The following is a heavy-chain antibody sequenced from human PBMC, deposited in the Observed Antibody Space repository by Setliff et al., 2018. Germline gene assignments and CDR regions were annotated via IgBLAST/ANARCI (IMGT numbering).Heavy chain of an antibody. V-gene: IGHV4-59*01. Sequence: SETLSLTCTVSSGSINSYYWSWVRQSPGKGLEWIGFVHFGGDTNYNPSLKSRVTMSADTSNNQFSLNLRSVTAADTAVYFCARQPSSGAYYNPRPYYFDSWGQGTLVTV. D-gene: IGHD3-10*01. J-gene: IGHJ4*02. CDR1: SGSINSYY. CDR2: VHFGGDT. CDR3: ARQPSSGAYYNPRPYYFDS.